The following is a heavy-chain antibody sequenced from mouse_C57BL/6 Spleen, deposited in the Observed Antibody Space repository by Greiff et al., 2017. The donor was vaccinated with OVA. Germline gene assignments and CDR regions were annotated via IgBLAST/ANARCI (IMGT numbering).Heavy chain of an antibody. CDR2: INPNNGGT. Sequence: EVQLQQSGPELVKPGASVKISCKASGYTFTDYYMNWVQQSHGKSLEWIGDINPNNGGTSYNQKFKGKATLTVDKSSSTAYMELRSLTSEDSAVYYCARSPTTVVVPHYFDYWGKGTTLTVSS. CDR1: GYTFTDYY. V-gene: IGHV1-26*01. CDR3: ARSPTTVVVPHYFDY. D-gene: IGHD1-1*01. J-gene: IGHJ2*01.